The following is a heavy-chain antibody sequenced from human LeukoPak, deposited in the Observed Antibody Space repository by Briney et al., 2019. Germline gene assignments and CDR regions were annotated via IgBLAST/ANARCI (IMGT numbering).Heavy chain of an antibody. CDR3: ARADYSSSWYAFDI. J-gene: IGHJ3*02. CDR2: SFYTGTT. V-gene: IGHV4-59*12. D-gene: IGHD6-13*01. Sequence: SETLSLTCIVSGDSISTYYWSWIRQSPGKGMEWIGYSFYTGTTNYNPSLQSRVTISPDTSKNQFSLKLSSVTAADTAVYYCARADYSSSWYAFDIWGQGTMVTVSS. CDR1: GDSISTYY.